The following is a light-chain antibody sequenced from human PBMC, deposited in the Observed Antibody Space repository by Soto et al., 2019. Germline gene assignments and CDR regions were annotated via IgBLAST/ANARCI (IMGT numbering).Light chain of an antibody. CDR1: SSDIGGYNY. V-gene: IGLV2-8*01. CDR3: ASYAGNNVL. Sequence: ALTQPPSASGSPGQSVAISCTGTSSDIGGYNYVSWYQQHSGKAPKLIIYEVTRRPSGVPDRFSGSKSGSTASLTVSGLHAEDEADYYCASYAGNNVLFGGGTKLTVL. J-gene: IGLJ2*01. CDR2: EVT.